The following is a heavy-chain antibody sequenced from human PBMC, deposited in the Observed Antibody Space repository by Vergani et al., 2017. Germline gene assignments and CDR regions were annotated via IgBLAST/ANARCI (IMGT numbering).Heavy chain of an antibody. J-gene: IGHJ5*02. CDR1: GGSISSYY. D-gene: IGHD3-3*01. V-gene: IGHV4-59*01. CDR3: ARSFWSGYYPPRYNWFDP. CDR2: IYYSGGT. Sequence: QVQLQESGPGLVKPSETLSLTCTVSGGSISSYYWSWIRQPPGTGLEWIGYIYYSGGTNYNPSLKSRVTLSVDTSKNQFSLNLSSVTAADTAVYYCARSFWSGYYPPRYNWFDPWGQGTLVTVSS.